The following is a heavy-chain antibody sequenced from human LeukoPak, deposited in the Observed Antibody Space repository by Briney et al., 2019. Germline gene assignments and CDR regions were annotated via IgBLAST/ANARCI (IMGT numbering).Heavy chain of an antibody. Sequence: PGGSLRLSCAASGFTFSSYWMHWVRQAPGKGLVWVSRINSDGSSTSYADSVKGRFTISRDNAKNTLYLQMNSLRAEDTAVYYCAGVPLGYCSGGSCYGAFDIWGQGTMVTVSS. CDR2: INSDGSST. CDR1: GFTFSSYW. J-gene: IGHJ3*02. V-gene: IGHV3-74*01. D-gene: IGHD2-15*01. CDR3: AGVPLGYCSGGSCYGAFDI.